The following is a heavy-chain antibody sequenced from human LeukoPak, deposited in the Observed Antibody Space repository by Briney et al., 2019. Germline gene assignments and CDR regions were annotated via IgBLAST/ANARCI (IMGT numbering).Heavy chain of an antibody. J-gene: IGHJ4*02. V-gene: IGHV1-46*01. D-gene: IGHD2-2*01. CDR3: ARGLYCSSTSCYVGFDY. Sequence: ASVKVSCKASGYTFTSYYMHWVRQAPGQGLERMGIINPSGGSTSYAQKFQGRVTMTRDTSTSTVYMELSSLRSEDTAVYYCARGLYCSSTSCYVGFDYWGQGTLVTVSS. CDR2: INPSGGST. CDR1: GYTFTSYY.